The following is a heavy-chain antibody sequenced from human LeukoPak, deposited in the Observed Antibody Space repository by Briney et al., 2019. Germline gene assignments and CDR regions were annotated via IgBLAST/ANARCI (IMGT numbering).Heavy chain of an antibody. Sequence: GGSLRLSCAASGFTFSSYAMSCVRQAPGKGLEWVSAISGSGGSTYYADSVKGRFTISRDNSKNTLYLQMNSLRAEDTAVYYCAKWGLVVPAAADYWGQGTLVTVSS. D-gene: IGHD2-2*01. CDR2: ISGSGGST. CDR3: AKWGLVVPAAADY. J-gene: IGHJ4*02. V-gene: IGHV3-23*01. CDR1: GFTFSSYA.